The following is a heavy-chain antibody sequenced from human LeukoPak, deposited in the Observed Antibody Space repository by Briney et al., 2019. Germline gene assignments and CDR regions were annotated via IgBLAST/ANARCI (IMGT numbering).Heavy chain of an antibody. CDR2: IYTRGST. CDR1: GGSVTSGRYY. CDR3: ARDRVGSSWYMSPHYFDY. Sequence: SETLSLTCTVSGGSVTSGRYYWSWIRQPASKGLEWIGRIYTRGSTNYNPSLKSRVTISVDTSKNQFSLKLSSVTAADTAVYYCARDRVGSSWYMSPHYFDYWGQGTLVTVSS. V-gene: IGHV4-61*02. D-gene: IGHD6-13*01. J-gene: IGHJ4*02.